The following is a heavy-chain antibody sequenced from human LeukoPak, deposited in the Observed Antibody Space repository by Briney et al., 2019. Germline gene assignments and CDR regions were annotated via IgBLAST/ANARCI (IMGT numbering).Heavy chain of an antibody. J-gene: IGHJ3*02. CDR1: GGSFSDYF. Sequence: SETLSLTCSVYGGSFSDYFWSWIRQSPGKGLEWIGEIDDGGNTNYNPSLMSRVIVSMEKSKKQFSQVMRSVAAADTAVYYCARFSRITWGDWGDAFDIWGQGTTVIVSS. V-gene: IGHV4-34*01. CDR2: IDDGGNT. CDR3: ARFSRITWGDWGDAFDI. D-gene: IGHD2-21*02.